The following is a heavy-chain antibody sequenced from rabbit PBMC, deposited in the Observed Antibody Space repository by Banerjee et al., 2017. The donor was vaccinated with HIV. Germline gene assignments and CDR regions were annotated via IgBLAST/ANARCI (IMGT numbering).Heavy chain of an antibody. Sequence: QSLEESGGDLVKPGASLTLTCTASGLDFSSNYWICWVRQAPGKGPEWIACIGVGSSAGTYYASWAKGRFTISKTSSTTVTLQMTSLTAADTATYFCARRSGYDGYGFDLWGQGTLVTVS. D-gene: IGHD1-1*01. CDR1: GLDFSSNYW. CDR3: ARRSGYDGYGFDL. V-gene: IGHV1S40*01. CDR2: IGVGSSAGT. J-gene: IGHJ4*01.